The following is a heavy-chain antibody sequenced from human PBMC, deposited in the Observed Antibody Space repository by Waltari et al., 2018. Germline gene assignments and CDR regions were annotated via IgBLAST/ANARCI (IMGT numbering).Heavy chain of an antibody. CDR1: GGSISSYY. CDR2: IYTRGST. Sequence: QVQLQESGPGLVKPSETLSLTCTVSGGSISSYYWSWIRQPAGQGLEWIGRIYTRGSTNDNPALNSRVTMSVDTSKNQFALKVGSVTAADTAVYYCARDFDDCSGGSCYPVHHWYFDLWGRGTLVTVSS. CDR3: ARDFDDCSGGSCYPVHHWYFDL. V-gene: IGHV4-4*07. J-gene: IGHJ2*01. D-gene: IGHD2-15*01.